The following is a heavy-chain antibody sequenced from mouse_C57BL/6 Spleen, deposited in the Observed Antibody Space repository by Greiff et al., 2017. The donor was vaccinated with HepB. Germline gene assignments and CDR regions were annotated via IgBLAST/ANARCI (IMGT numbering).Heavy chain of an antibody. Sequence: EVQLQQSGPELVKPGASVKISCKASGYTFTDYYMNWVKQSHGKSLEWIGDINPNNGGTSYNQKFKGKATLTVDKSSSTAYMELRSLTSEDSAVYYCARQGGKTAQAGAWFAYWGQGTLVTVSA. CDR1: GYTFTDYY. D-gene: IGHD3-2*02. V-gene: IGHV1-26*01. CDR2: INPNNGGT. J-gene: IGHJ3*01. CDR3: ARQGGKTAQAGAWFAY.